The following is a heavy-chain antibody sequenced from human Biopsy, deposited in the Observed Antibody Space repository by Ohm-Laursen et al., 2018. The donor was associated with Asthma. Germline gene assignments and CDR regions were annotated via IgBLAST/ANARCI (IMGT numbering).Heavy chain of an antibody. CDR2: HDHAEGGT. CDR3: ASDFPKDYVRYNFQF. J-gene: IGHJ4*02. CDR1: GYSLTALS. Sequence: ASVKVSCKISGYSLTALSMPWVRQAPGQGLEWMGGHDHAEGGTVNARRFQGRVTMTEDTSTDTAYMELSSLSSDDTAVYYCASDFPKDYVRYNFQFWGQGTLVTVSS. V-gene: IGHV1-24*01. D-gene: IGHD4-17*01.